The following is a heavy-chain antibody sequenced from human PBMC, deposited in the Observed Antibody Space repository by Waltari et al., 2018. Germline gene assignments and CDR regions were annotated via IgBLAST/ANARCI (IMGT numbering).Heavy chain of an antibody. Sequence: EVQLVQSGAEVKKTGESLKISCKPSGYIFINYWIGWVRQMPGKGLEWMGMFYPRDPDTVYSPPFQGQVAISADTSITPAYLQWGSLKASDTAMYYCARLLQTDSPSCFVAFDMWGQGTMVTVSS. CDR2: FYPRDPDT. V-gene: IGHV5-51*01. CDR3: ARLLQTDSPSCFVAFDM. J-gene: IGHJ3*02. D-gene: IGHD3-10*02. CDR1: GYIFINYW.